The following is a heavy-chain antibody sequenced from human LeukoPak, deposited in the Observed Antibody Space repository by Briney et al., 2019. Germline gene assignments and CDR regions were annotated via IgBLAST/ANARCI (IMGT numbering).Heavy chain of an antibody. D-gene: IGHD3-10*01. J-gene: IGHJ4*02. CDR1: GYSFTSYW. CDR2: IYPGESDT. V-gene: IGHV5-51*01. CDR3: ARQGSGSGSYHSDY. Sequence: GESLKISCKGSGYSFTSYWIGWVRQMPGKGLGWMGSIYPGESDTRYSPSFQGQVTISADKSISTAYLQWSSLKASDTAMYCCARQGSGSGSYHSDYWGQGTLVTVSS.